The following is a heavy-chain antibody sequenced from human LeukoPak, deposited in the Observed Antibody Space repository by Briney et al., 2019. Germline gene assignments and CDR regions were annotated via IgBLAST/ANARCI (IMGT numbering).Heavy chain of an antibody. D-gene: IGHD2-2*01. Sequence: ASVKVSCKASGYTFTSYDINWVRQATGQGLEWMGWMNPNSGNTGYAQKFQGRVTMTRNNSKSTAYTELSSLRSEDTAVYYCARAPSYCSGLSCPYYMDVWGKGTTVTISS. CDR1: GYTFTSYD. V-gene: IGHV1-8*01. J-gene: IGHJ6*03. CDR2: MNPNSGNT. CDR3: ARAPSYCSGLSCPYYMDV.